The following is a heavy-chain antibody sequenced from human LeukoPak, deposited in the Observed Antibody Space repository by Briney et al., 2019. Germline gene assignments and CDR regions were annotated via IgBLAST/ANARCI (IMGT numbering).Heavy chain of an antibody. Sequence: SETLSLTCAVYGGSFSGYYWSWIRQPPGKGLEWIGEINHTGGTNYNPSLKSRVTISVDTSKNQFSLKLSSVTAADTAVYYCARGGGSSWYTDSSYYYYGMDVWGQGTTVTVSS. CDR3: ARGGGSSWYTDSSYYYYGMDV. CDR2: INHTGGT. J-gene: IGHJ6*02. V-gene: IGHV4-34*01. D-gene: IGHD6-13*01. CDR1: GGSFSGYY.